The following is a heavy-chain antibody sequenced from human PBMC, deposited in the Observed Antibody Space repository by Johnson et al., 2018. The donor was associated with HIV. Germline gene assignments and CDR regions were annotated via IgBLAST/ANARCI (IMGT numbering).Heavy chain of an antibody. V-gene: IGHV3-15*01. J-gene: IGHJ3*02. D-gene: IGHD3-3*01. Sequence: MMLVESGGGVVQPGGSLRLSCAASGFTLSNAWMSWVRQAPGKGLEWVGRIKSKTDDGTTDYAAPVKGRFTISRDDSKNRVYLQMNSLKTEDTGVYYCATDFGLEWSEGDDAFDIWGQGTMVTVSS. CDR1: GFTLSNAW. CDR3: ATDFGLEWSEGDDAFDI. CDR2: IKSKTDDGTT.